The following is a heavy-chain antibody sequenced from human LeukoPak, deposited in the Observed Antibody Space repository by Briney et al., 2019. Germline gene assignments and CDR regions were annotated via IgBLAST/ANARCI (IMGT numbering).Heavy chain of an antibody. CDR1: GGSISSSSYY. Sequence: SETLTLTCTVSGGSISSSSYYWGWIRQPPGKGLEWIGSIYYSGSTYYNPSLKSRVTISVDTSKNQFSLKLGSVTAADTAVYYCARHRVDTALYYYYYYYMDVWGKGTTVTVSS. J-gene: IGHJ6*03. CDR3: ARHRVDTALYYYYYYYMDV. CDR2: IYYSGST. D-gene: IGHD5-18*01. V-gene: IGHV4-39*01.